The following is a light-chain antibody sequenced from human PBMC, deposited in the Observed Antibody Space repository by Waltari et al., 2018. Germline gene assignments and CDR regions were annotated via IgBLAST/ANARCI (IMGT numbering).Light chain of an antibody. J-gene: IGLJ2*01. CDR2: KAS. V-gene: IGLV3-27*01. Sequence: SYELTQPSSVSVPPGQTARITCAGHVLANKLARWVKQKPGHAPVLVIYKASERPSGIPELFSGSRAGTTVTLTISGAQVEDEADYYCYSAADNNQGVFGGGTKLTVL. CDR1: VLANKL. CDR3: YSAADNNQGV.